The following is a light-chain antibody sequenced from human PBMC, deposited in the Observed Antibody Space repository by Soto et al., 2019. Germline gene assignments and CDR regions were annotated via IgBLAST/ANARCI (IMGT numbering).Light chain of an antibody. Sequence: LSPGERATLHCRASQSVSSSYLAWYQQKPGQAPRLLIYHTSNRATGIPARFSGSGSGTDFTLTISSLEPEDFAVYYCQQYGSSPRTFGQGAKVDIK. CDR3: QQYGSSPRT. CDR2: HTS. V-gene: IGKV3-20*01. CDR1: QSVSSSY. J-gene: IGKJ1*01.